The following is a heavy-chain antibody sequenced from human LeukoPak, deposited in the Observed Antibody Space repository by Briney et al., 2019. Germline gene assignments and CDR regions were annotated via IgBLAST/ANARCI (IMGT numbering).Heavy chain of an antibody. V-gene: IGHV3-23*01. D-gene: IGHD1-26*01. CDR3: ARALVGATFHAFDI. CDR1: GFTFSSYA. CDR2: ISGSADRT. J-gene: IGHJ3*02. Sequence: GESLRLSCAASGFTFSSYAMNWVRQAPGKGLEWVSAISGSADRTYSADSVKGRFTISRDNSKNTPYLQMNSLRVEDTAVYHCARALVGATFHAFDIWGQGTMVTVSS.